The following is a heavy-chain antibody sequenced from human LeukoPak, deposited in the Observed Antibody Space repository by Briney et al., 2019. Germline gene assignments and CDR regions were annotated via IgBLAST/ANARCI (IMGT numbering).Heavy chain of an antibody. Sequence: SETLSLTCTVSGGSISSSSYYWGWIRQPPGKGLEWIGSIYYSGSTYYNPSLKSRVTISVDTSKNQFSLKLSSVTAADTAVYYCAREVAAAGTGWFDPWGQGTLVTVSS. CDR2: IYYSGST. J-gene: IGHJ5*02. V-gene: IGHV4-39*07. D-gene: IGHD6-13*01. CDR3: AREVAAAGTGWFDP. CDR1: GGSISSSSYY.